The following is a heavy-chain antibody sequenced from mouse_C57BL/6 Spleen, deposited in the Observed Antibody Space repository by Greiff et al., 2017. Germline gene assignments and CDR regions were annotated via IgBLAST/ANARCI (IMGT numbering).Heavy chain of an antibody. V-gene: IGHV1-85*01. CDR1: GYTFTSYD. Sequence: VQLQESGPELVKPGASVKLSCKASGYTFTSYDINWVKQRPGQGLEWIGWIYPRDGSTKYNEKFKGKATLTVDTSSSTAYMELHSLTSADAAVXVCAREGRRPPRYFDVWGTGTTVTVSS. CDR2: IYPRDGST. CDR3: AREGRRPPRYFDV. J-gene: IGHJ1*03.